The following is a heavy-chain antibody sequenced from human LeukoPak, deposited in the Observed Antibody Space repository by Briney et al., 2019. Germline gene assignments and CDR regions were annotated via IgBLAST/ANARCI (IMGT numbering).Heavy chain of an antibody. CDR1: GFTFRNYW. CDR2: INQDGSER. J-gene: IGHJ4*02. Sequence: GGSLRLSCEASGFTFRNYWMSWVRQAPGKGLECVASINQDGSERYYVDSVTGRFTISRDNPKNLVYLQMNTLRAEDTSIYYCASGVVFDFWGQGILVTVSS. D-gene: IGHD3-3*01. V-gene: IGHV3-7*03. CDR3: ASGVVFDF.